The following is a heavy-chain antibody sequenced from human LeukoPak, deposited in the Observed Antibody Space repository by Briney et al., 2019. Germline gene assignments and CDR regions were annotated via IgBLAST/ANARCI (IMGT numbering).Heavy chain of an antibody. CDR3: ARASSPSSGCITY. D-gene: IGHD3-22*01. V-gene: IGHV3-23*01. J-gene: IGHJ4*02. CDR1: GFTFSSYA. CDR2: ISGSGGST. Sequence: GGSLRLSCAASGFTFSSYAMSWVRQAPGKGLEWVSAISGSGGSTYYADSVKGRFTISRDNSKNTLYLQMNSLRAEDTAVYYCARASSPSSGCITYWGQGTLVTVSS.